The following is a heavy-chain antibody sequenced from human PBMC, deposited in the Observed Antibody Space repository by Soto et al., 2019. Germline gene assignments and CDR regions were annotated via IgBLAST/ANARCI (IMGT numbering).Heavy chain of an antibody. D-gene: IGHD4-17*01. CDR2: IWYDGSNK. J-gene: IGHJ4*02. CDR1: GFTFSSYG. CDR3: ARDPTYYGDYLYYFDY. V-gene: IGHV3-33*01. Sequence: GGSLRLSCAASGFTFSSYGMHWVRQAPGKGLEWVAVIWYDGSNKYYADSVKGRFTISRDNSKNTLYLQMNSLRAEDTAVYYCARDPTYYGDYLYYFDYWGQGTLVTVSS.